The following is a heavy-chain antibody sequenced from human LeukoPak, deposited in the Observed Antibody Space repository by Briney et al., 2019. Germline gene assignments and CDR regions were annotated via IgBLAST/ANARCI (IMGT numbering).Heavy chain of an antibody. CDR2: IYYSGST. CDR1: GGSISSGDYY. Sequence: SETLSLTCTVSGGSISSGDYYWSWIRQPPGKGLEWIGYIYYSGSTYYNPSLKSRVTISVDTSKNQFSLKLSSVTAADTAVYYCASVRRYSSSWSNLDYWGQGTLVTVSS. CDR3: ASVRRYSSSWSNLDY. J-gene: IGHJ4*02. D-gene: IGHD6-13*01. V-gene: IGHV4-30-4*01.